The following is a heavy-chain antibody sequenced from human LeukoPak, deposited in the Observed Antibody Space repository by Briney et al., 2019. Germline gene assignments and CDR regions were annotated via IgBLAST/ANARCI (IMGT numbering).Heavy chain of an antibody. J-gene: IGHJ3*01. CDR2: IYYSGST. D-gene: IGHD3-22*01. V-gene: IGHV4-59*01. CDR1: GGSISSYY. CDR3: ARDKDYFDSGGAFDF. Sequence: SETLSLTCTVSGGSISSYYWSWIRQPPGKGLEWIGYIYYSGSTNYNPSLKSRVTMSVDTSKNQFSLKLSSVTAADTAVYYCARDKDYFDSGGAFDFWGQGTIASLSS.